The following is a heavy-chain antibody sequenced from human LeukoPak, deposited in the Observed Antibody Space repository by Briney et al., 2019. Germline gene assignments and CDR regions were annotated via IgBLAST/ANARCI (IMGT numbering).Heavy chain of an antibody. CDR2: INGGGST. J-gene: IGHJ6*03. V-gene: IGHV3-66*01. D-gene: IGHD5-12*01. CDR3: GRYKTDIGFGSYYSYMDF. CDR1: GFTVSSNY. Sequence: GGSLRLSCAASGFTVSSNYMSWVRQAPGKGLEWVSAINGGGSTYYAGYWAGRLSTATGNSTKTTYHQIISLLAAETAVYYCGRYKTDIGFGSYYSYMDFWGKGTTVTISS.